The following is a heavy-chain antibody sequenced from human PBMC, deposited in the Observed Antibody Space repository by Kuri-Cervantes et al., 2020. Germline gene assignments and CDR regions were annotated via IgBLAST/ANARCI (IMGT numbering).Heavy chain of an antibody. CDR3: AREGYGDYVLMPDRIKFFDY. Sequence: ASVKVSCKASGGTFSSYAISWVRQAPGQGLEWMGIINPSGGSTSYAQKFQGRVTMTRGTSTSTDYMELSSLRSEDTAVYYCAREGYGDYVLMPDRIKFFDYWGQGTLVTVSS. D-gene: IGHD4-17*01. CDR1: GGTFSSYA. CDR2: INPSGGST. J-gene: IGHJ4*02. V-gene: IGHV1-46*01.